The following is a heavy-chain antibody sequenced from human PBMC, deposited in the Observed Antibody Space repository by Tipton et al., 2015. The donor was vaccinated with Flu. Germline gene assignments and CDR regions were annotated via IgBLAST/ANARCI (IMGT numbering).Heavy chain of an antibody. J-gene: IGHJ4*02. CDR1: GFTFRDYW. CDR2: VNGDGSRT. V-gene: IGHV3-74*01. Sequence: SLRLSCAASGFTFRDYWMHWVRQVPGKGLVWVACVNGDGSRTIYADSMKGRFTISRDNARNTHYLQMNNLKVEDTAVYYCAKAGVYDFWSGYYLNDYWGQGTLVTVSS. CDR3: AKAGVYDFWSGYYLNDY. D-gene: IGHD3-3*01.